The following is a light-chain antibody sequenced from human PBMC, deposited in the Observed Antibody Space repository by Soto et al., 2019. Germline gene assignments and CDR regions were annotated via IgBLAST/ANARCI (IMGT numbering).Light chain of an antibody. CDR3: QQYNNYWT. J-gene: IGKJ3*01. Sequence: DIQMTQSPSTLSASVGDRVIITCRASQNINSWLAWYQQKPGKAHKLLIYKASSLESGVTSRFSGSGSGTEFTLTISSLQPDDFATYYCQQYNNYWTFGPGTKVDIK. V-gene: IGKV1-5*03. CDR1: QNINSW. CDR2: KAS.